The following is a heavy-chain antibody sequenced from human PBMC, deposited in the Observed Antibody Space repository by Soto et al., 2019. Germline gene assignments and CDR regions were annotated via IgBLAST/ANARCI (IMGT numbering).Heavy chain of an antibody. D-gene: IGHD4-17*01. CDR3: AKDLRHTVIYNWFDP. CDR2: ISGSGGST. CDR1: GFTFSSYA. V-gene: IGHV3-23*01. J-gene: IGHJ5*02. Sequence: GGSLRLSCAASGFTFSSYAMSWVRQAPGKGLEWVSAISGSGGSTYYADSVKGRFTISRDNSKNTLYLQMNSLRAEDTAVYYCAKDLRHTVIYNWFDPWGQGTLVTVSS.